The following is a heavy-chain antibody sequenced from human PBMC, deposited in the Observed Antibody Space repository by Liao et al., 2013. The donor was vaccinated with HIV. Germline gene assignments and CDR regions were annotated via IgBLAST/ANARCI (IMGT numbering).Heavy chain of an antibody. Sequence: QVQLQQWGAGLLKPSETLSLTCTVSDGSISSYYWIWIRQPPGKRLEWIGYVYYSGSTKYNPSLESRVTMSVDTSMNQFSLRLSSVTAADTAVYYCASVGVKSYGYYFDDWGQGILVTVSS. CDR1: DGSISSYY. J-gene: IGHJ4*02. CDR2: VYYSGST. CDR3: ASVGVKSYGYYFDD. V-gene: IGHV4-59*01. D-gene: IGHD3-16*01.